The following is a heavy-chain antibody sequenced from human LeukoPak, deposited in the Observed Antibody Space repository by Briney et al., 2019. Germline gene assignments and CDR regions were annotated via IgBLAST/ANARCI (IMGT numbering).Heavy chain of an antibody. CDR1: RYSFTNYG. J-gene: IGHJ4*02. V-gene: IGHV1-18*01. D-gene: IGHD6-6*01. Sequence: ASVKVSCKASRYSFTNYGVNWVRQAPGQGLEWVGWVAPYNGHTNYAQKFQGRVTLTTDTSTNTAYTELRSLKSDDTAVYYCARGFSSSSPSDYWGQGTLVTVAS. CDR3: ARGFSSSSPSDY. CDR2: VAPYNGHT.